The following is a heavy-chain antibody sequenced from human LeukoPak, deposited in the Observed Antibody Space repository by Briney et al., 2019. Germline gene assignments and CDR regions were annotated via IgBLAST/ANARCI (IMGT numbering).Heavy chain of an antibody. J-gene: IGHJ4*02. D-gene: IGHD2-15*01. V-gene: IGHV1-2*02. CDR2: INPNSGGT. CDR3: ARDQDYCSGGSCYAVDY. Sequence: ASVKVSCKASGYTFTGYYMHWVRQAPGQGLEGMGWINPNSGGTNYAQKFQGRVTMTRDTSISTAYMELSRLRSDDTAVYYCARDQDYCSGGSCYAVDYWGQGTLVTVSS. CDR1: GYTFTGYY.